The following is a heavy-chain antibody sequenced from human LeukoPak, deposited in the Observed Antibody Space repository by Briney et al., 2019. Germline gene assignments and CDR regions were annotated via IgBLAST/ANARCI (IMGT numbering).Heavy chain of an antibody. CDR2: ISSSSSTI. D-gene: IGHD2-15*01. V-gene: IGHV3-48*02. CDR1: GFTFSSYS. Sequence: GGSLRLSCAASGFTFSSYSMNWVRQAPGKGLEWVSYISSSSSTIYYADSVKGRFTISRDNAKNSLYLQMNSLRDGDTAVYYCAVVVVEEGDYWGQGTLVTVSS. J-gene: IGHJ4*02. CDR3: AVVVVEEGDY.